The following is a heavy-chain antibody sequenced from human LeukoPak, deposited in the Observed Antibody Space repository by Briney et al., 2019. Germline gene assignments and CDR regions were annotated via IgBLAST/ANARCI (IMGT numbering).Heavy chain of an antibody. CDR3: EKATQTFTGGNFEHRALDP. V-gene: IGHV3-30*18. CDR1: GFTFSSYG. Sequence: GGSLSLSCAASGFTFSSYGMHWLRQAPGKGPEWVAVMSYGGPNERYADSGKVRFTVSRDNPTNTVYLEMNRLRLEDTAVYYCEKATQTFTGGNFEHRALDPWGQGTLVTVS. CDR2: MSYGGPNE. D-gene: IGHD3-9*01. J-gene: IGHJ5*02.